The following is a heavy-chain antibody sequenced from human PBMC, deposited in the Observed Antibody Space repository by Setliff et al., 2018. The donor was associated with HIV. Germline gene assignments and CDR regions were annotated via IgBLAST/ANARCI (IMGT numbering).Heavy chain of an antibody. J-gene: IGHJ6*03. CDR2: INHSGST. V-gene: IGHV4-39*01. CDR1: GGSISSGSYY. Sequence: SETLSLTCTVSGGSISSGSYYWGWIRQPPGKGLDWIGEINHSGSTNYSPSLKSRVTISVDTSKNQFSLKVTSVTAADTAVYYCARHRDPPGSRWIYYYYYMDLWGEGTTVTVSS. CDR3: ARHRDPPGSRWIYYYYYMDL. D-gene: IGHD6-13*01.